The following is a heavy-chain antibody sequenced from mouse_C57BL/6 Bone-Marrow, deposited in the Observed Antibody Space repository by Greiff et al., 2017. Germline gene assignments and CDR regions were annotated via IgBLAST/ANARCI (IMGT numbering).Heavy chain of an antibody. CDR1: GYTFTSYG. D-gene: IGHD4-1*02. J-gene: IGHJ4*01. V-gene: IGHV1-81*01. CDR3: ARGNWPGAMDY. CDR2: IYPRSGNT. Sequence: LVESGAELARPGASVKLSCKASGYTFTSYGISWVKQRTGQGLEWIGEIYPRSGNTYYNEKFKGKATLTADKSSSTAYMELRSLTSEDSAVYFCARGNWPGAMDYWGQGTSVTVSS.